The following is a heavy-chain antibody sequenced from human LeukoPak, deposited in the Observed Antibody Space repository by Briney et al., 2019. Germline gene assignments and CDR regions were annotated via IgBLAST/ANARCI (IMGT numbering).Heavy chain of an antibody. D-gene: IGHD2-15*01. CDR1: GGSFRGYY. CDR2: INHSGST. V-gene: IGHV4-34*01. CDR3: ARAGGYCSGGSCYYWYFDY. Sequence: SETLSLTCAVYGGSFRGYYWSWIRQPPGKGLEWIGEINHSGSTNYNPSLKSRVTISVDTSKNQFSLKLSSVTAADTAVYYCARAGGYCSGGSCYYWYFDYWGQGTLVTVSS. J-gene: IGHJ4*02.